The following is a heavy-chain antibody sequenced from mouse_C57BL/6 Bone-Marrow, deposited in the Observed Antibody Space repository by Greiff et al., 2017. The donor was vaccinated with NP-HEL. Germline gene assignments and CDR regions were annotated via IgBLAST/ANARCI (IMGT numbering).Heavy chain of an antibody. CDR3: ARESTNFFYYYAMDY. Sequence: QVQLQQSGAELVRPGASVKLSCKASGYTFTDYYINWVKQRPGQGLEWIARIYPGSGNTYYNEKFKGKATLTAEKSSSTAYMQLSSLTSEDSAVYFCARESTNFFYYYAMDYWGQGTSVTVSS. J-gene: IGHJ4*01. CDR2: IYPGSGNT. V-gene: IGHV1-76*01. CDR1: GYTFTDYY.